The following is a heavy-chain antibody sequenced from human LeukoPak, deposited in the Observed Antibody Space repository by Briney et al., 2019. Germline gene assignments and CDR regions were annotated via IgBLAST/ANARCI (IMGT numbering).Heavy chain of an antibody. Sequence: SETLSLTCTVSGGSISSYYWSWIRQPPGKGLEWIGSIYYSGSTYYNPSLKSRVTISVDTSKNQFSLKLSSVTAADTAVYYCARLVKLGGEFDYWGQGTLVTVSS. CDR1: GGSISSYY. V-gene: IGHV4-59*05. CDR3: ARLVKLGGEFDY. D-gene: IGHD3-16*01. CDR2: IYYSGST. J-gene: IGHJ4*02.